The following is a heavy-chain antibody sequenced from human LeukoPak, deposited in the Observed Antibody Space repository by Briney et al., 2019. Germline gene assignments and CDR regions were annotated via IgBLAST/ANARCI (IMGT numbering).Heavy chain of an antibody. V-gene: IGHV4-59*01. CDR2: IYYSGST. Sequence: PSETLSLTCTVSGGSINSYYWSWIRQPPGKGLEWIGYIYYSGSTNYNPSLKSRVTISVDTSKNQFPLKLSSVTAADTAVYYCARDPSYHGGYFDYWGQGTLVTVFS. D-gene: IGHD2-2*01. J-gene: IGHJ4*02. CDR1: GGSINSYY. CDR3: ARDPSYHGGYFDY.